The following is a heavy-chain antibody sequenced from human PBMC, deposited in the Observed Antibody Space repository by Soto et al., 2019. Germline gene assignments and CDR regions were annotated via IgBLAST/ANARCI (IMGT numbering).Heavy chain of an antibody. CDR3: AKDLIGSSWSRTFDY. D-gene: IGHD6-13*01. Sequence: GGSLRLSCAASGFTFSSYAMSWVRQAPGKGLEWVSAISGGGGSTYYADSVKGRFTISRDNSKNTLYLQMNSLRAEDTAVYYCAKDLIGSSWSRTFDYWGQGTLVTVSS. J-gene: IGHJ4*02. CDR2: ISGGGGST. V-gene: IGHV3-23*01. CDR1: GFTFSSYA.